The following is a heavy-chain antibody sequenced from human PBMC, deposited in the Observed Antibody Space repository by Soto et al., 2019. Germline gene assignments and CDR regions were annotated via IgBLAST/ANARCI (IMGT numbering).Heavy chain of an antibody. Sequence: ASVKVSCKASGYTLTSYGISWVRQAPGQRLEWKGWISAYNGNTNYAQKLQGRVTMTTDTSTSTAYMELRSLRSDDTAVYYCARDAPSYYDFWSGVDWFDPWGQGTLVTVSS. CDR3: ARDAPSYYDFWSGVDWFDP. D-gene: IGHD3-3*01. V-gene: IGHV1-18*01. J-gene: IGHJ5*02. CDR1: GYTLTSYG. CDR2: ISAYNGNT.